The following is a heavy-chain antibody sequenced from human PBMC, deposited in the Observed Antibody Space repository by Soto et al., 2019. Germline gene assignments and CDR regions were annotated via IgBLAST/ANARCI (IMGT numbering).Heavy chain of an antibody. CDR1: GFTFSDYY. CDR3: ARDYIWGSYRPNFDY. D-gene: IGHD3-16*02. J-gene: IGHJ4*02. V-gene: IGHV3-11*01. CDR2: ISSSGSTI. Sequence: GGSLRLSCAASGFTFSDYYMSWIRQAPGKGLEWVSYISSSGSTIYYADSVKGRFTISRDKAKNSLYLQMNSLRAEDTAVYYCARDYIWGSYRPNFDYWGQGTLVTVSS.